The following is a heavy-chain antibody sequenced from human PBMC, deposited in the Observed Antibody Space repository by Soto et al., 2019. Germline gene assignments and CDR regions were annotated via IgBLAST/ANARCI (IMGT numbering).Heavy chain of an antibody. CDR2: IKQDGSEK. D-gene: IGHD3-16*02. CDR1: RFTFRTYW. J-gene: IGHJ4*02. Sequence: EVQLVESGGGLVQPGGSLRLSCAASRFTFRTYWMSWVRQAPGKGLEWVANIKQDGSEKYYVDSVKGRFTISRDNAKNSLYLQMKSLGGEDTAVYYCARGREDYVWGSYRYASHAFDYWGQGTVVTVSS. CDR3: ARGREDYVWGSYRYASHAFDY. V-gene: IGHV3-7*03.